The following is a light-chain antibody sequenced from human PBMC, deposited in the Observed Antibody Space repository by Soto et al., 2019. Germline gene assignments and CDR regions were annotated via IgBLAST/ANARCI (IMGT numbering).Light chain of an antibody. CDR3: GSYTSDNTLV. V-gene: IGLV2-14*03. Sequence: QSALTQPASVSGSPGQSITISCTGTSNDIGNYNYVSWYQQHLGEVPRLMIYDVSNRPSGVSNRFSGSKSGNTASLTISGLQAEDEADYYCGSYTSDNTLVFGGGTKVTVL. CDR1: SNDIGNYNY. CDR2: DVS. J-gene: IGLJ2*01.